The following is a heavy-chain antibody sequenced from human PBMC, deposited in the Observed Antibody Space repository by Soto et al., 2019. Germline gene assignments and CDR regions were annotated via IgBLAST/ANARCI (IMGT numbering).Heavy chain of an antibody. CDR2: IIPIFGTA. J-gene: IGHJ6*02. V-gene: IGHV1-69*13. CDR3: ARDPHSGSYYYGMDV. Sequence: SVKVSCKASGGTFSSYAISWVRQAPGQGLEWMGGIIPIFGTANYAQKFQGRVTITADESTSTAYMELSSLRSEDTAVYYCARDPHSGSYYYGMDVWGQGTTVTVSS. CDR1: GGTFSSYA. D-gene: IGHD1-26*01.